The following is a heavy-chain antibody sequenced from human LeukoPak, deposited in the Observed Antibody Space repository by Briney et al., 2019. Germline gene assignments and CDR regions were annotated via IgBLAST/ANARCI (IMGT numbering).Heavy chain of an antibody. CDR2: FDPEDGET. D-gene: IGHD3-10*01. J-gene: IGHJ1*01. V-gene: IGHV1-24*01. Sequence: ASVKVSCKVSGYTLTELSMQWVRQAPGKGLEWMGGFDPEDGETIYAQKFQGRVTMTEDTSTDTTYMELSSPRSEDTAVYYCATPGSKELWFGELLPDEYFQHWGQGTLVTVSS. CDR3: ATPGSKELWFGELLPDEYFQH. CDR1: GYTLTELS.